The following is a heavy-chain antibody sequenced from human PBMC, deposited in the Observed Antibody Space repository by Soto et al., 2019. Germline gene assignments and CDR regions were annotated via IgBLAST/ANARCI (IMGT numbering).Heavy chain of an antibody. Sequence: EVQLLESGGGLVQPGGSLRLSCAASGFTFSSYAMRWVRQAPGKGLEWVSAISGSGDSTYYADSVKGRFTISRDNSKKTQYLQMNSLRAEDTAVYYCAGRGSGSYYDYWGQGTLVTVSS. V-gene: IGHV3-23*01. CDR2: ISGSGDST. J-gene: IGHJ4*02. CDR3: AGRGSGSYYDY. CDR1: GFTFSSYA. D-gene: IGHD1-26*01.